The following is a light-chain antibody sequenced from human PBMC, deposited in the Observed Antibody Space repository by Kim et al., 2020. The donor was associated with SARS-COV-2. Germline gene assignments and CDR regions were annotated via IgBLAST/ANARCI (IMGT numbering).Light chain of an antibody. CDR1: EGISNY. CDR3: QKYDTAAWT. Sequence: SACVGDGVTITCRASEGISNYLAWYQQKPGEAPKLLIYAASTLQFGVSTRFSGSGSGTEFTLTISDLQPEDVATYYCQKYDTAAWTFGHGTKLEI. V-gene: IGKV1-27*01. CDR2: AAS. J-gene: IGKJ1*01.